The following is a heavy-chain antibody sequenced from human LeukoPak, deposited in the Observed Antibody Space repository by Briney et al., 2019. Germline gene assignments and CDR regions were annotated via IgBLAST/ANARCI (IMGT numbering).Heavy chain of an antibody. CDR1: GYTFTSYD. Sequence: ASVKVSCKASGYTFTSYDINWVRQATGQGLEWMGWMNPNSGNTGYAQKFQGRVTMTRNTSISTAYMELSSLRSEDTAVYYCARGRTYYDYVWGSYRGYYFDYWGQGTLVTVSS. CDR3: ARGRTYYDYVWGSYRGYYFDY. CDR2: MNPNSGNT. V-gene: IGHV1-8*01. J-gene: IGHJ4*02. D-gene: IGHD3-16*01.